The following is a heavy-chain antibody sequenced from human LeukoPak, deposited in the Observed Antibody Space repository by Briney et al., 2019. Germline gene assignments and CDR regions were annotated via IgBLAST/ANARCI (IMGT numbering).Heavy chain of an antibody. CDR1: GGSFSGYY. D-gene: IGHD1-26*01. J-gene: IGHJ6*03. CDR3: ARGKVGAPYYYYYYYMDV. Sequence: PSETLSLTCAVYGGSFSGYYWSWLRQPPGKGLEWIGEINHSGSTNYNPSLKSRVTISVDTSKNQFSLKLSSVTAADTAVYYCARGKVGAPYYYYYYYMDVWGKGTTVTVSS. V-gene: IGHV4-34*01. CDR2: INHSGST.